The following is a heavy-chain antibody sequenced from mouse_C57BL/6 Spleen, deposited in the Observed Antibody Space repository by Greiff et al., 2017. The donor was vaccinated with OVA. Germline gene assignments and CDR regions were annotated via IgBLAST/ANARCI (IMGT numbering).Heavy chain of an antibody. CDR1: GFTFSSYA. J-gene: IGHJ2*01. V-gene: IGHV5-4*01. CDR2: ISDGGSYT. D-gene: IGHD2-10*02. CDR3: ARYGRDYFDY. Sequence: EVQLVESGGGLVKPGGSLKLSCAASGFTFSSYAMSWVRQTPEKRLECVATISDGGSYTYYPDNVKGRFTISRDNAKNNLYLQMSHLKSEDTAMYYCARYGRDYFDYWGQGTTLTVSS.